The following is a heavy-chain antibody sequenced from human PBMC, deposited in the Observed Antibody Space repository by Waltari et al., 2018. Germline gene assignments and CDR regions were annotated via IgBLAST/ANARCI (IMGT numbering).Heavy chain of an antibody. J-gene: IGHJ4*02. Sequence: EVQLVESGGGLVQPGGSLRLSCAASGFTFSSYSMNWVRQAPGKGLEWVSYISSSSSTIYYADSVKGRFTISRDNAKNSLYLQMNSLRAEDTAVYYCAKDLNMVRGVRFDYWGQGTLVTVSS. V-gene: IGHV3-48*04. D-gene: IGHD3-10*01. CDR3: AKDLNMVRGVRFDY. CDR1: GFTFSSYS. CDR2: ISSSSSTI.